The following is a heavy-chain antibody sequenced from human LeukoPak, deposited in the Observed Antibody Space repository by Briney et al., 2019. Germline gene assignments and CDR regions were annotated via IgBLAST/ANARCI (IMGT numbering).Heavy chain of an antibody. CDR3: ARTRNHYDFWSGTCYFDY. CDR2: IIPIFGTA. D-gene: IGHD3-3*01. J-gene: IGHJ4*02. V-gene: IGHV1-69*01. CDR1: GGTFSSYA. Sequence: SVKVSCKASGGTFSSYAISWVRQAPGQGLEWMGGIIPIFGTANYAQKFQGRVTITADESTSTAYMELSSLRSEDTAVYYCARTRNHYDFWSGTCYFDYWGQGTLVTVSS.